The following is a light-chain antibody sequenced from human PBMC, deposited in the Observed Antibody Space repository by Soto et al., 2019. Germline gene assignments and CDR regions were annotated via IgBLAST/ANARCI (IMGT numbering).Light chain of an antibody. CDR3: SSYTSSSRRV. J-gene: IGLJ2*01. V-gene: IGLV2-14*01. CDR1: SSDVGGYNY. CDR2: DVS. Sequence: QSALTQPASVSGSPGQSITISCTGTSSDVGGYNYVSWYQQHPGKAPKLMIYDVSNRPSGVSNRFSGSKSGNTASLTISGLQAEDEADYYCSSYTSSSRRVFGGGTKLTFL.